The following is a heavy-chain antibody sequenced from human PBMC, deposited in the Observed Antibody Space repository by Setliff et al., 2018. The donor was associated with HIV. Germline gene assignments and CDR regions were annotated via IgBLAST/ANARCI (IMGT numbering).Heavy chain of an antibody. J-gene: IGHJ4*02. D-gene: IGHD3-22*01. V-gene: IGHV1-2*02. CDR3: ARNSPFPPSSGAHFDF. CDR1: GYTFTDYF. Sequence: ASVKVSCKASGYTFTDYFMHWVRQAPGQGLEWMGWISPNNGDTNIPQTFQGRVTMTRDTSINTAYMEFSSLRSDDTAVYYCARNSPFPPSSGAHFDFWGPGTLVPVS. CDR2: ISPNNGDT.